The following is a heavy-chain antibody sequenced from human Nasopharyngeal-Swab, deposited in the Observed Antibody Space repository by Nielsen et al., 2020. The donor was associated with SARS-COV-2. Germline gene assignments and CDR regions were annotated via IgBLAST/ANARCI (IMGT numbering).Heavy chain of an antibody. Sequence: SVKVSCKASGGTFSSYAISWVRQVPGQGLEWMGGIIPIFGTANYAQKFQGRVTITADESTSTAYMELSSLRSEDTAVYYCARGLDFWSGSHFDYWGQGSLVTVSS. V-gene: IGHV1-69*13. CDR3: ARGLDFWSGSHFDY. CDR1: GGTFSSYA. CDR2: IIPIFGTA. J-gene: IGHJ4*02. D-gene: IGHD3-3*01.